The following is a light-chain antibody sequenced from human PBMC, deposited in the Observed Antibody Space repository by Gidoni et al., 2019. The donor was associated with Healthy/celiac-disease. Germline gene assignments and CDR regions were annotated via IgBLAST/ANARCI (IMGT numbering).Light chain of an antibody. CDR1: QSVSSSY. V-gene: IGKV3-20*01. J-gene: IGKJ3*01. CDR3: QQYGSPRIT. CDR2: GAS. Sequence: EIVLTQSPGTLSLAPGERATLSCRASQSVSSSYLAWYQQKPGQAPRLLIDGASSRATGIPDRFSGSGSGTDFTLTISRLEPEDFAVYYCQQYGSPRITFGPGTKVDIK.